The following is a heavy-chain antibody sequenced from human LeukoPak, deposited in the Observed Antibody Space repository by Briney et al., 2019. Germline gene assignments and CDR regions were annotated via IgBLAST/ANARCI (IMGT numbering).Heavy chain of an antibody. CDR3: ARQTGSGLFILP. V-gene: IGHV4-39*01. D-gene: IGHD3/OR15-3a*01. Sequence: SETLSLTCAVYGGSFSGYYWCWIRQPPGKGLEWIGSIYYSGNTYYNASLKSQVSISIDTSKNQFSLRLTSVTAADTAVYYCARQTGSGLFILPGGQGTLVTVSS. CDR2: IYYSGNT. CDR1: GGSFSGYY. J-gene: IGHJ4*02.